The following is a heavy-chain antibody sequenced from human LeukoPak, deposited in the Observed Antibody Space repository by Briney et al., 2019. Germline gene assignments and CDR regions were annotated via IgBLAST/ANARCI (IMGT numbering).Heavy chain of an antibody. CDR1: GGTFSSYA. CDR2: VIPILGIA. Sequence: SVKVSCKASGGTFSSYAISWVRQAPGQGLEWMGRVIPILGIANYAQQFQGRVTITADKSTNTSVAYMELSSLRSEDTAVYYCANPRCYPSHVACRDIRTHDYGDLILDYWGQGTLVTVSS. J-gene: IGHJ4*02. D-gene: IGHD4-17*01. CDR3: ANPRCYPSHVACRDIRTHDYGDLILDY. V-gene: IGHV1-69*04.